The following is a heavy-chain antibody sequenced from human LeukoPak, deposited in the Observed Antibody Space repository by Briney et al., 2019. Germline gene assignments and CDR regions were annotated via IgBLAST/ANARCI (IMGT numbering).Heavy chain of an antibody. D-gene: IGHD1-1*01. CDR3: ARDSGPGNSYFDY. CDR1: GFTFSSYG. CDR2: IWYDGSNK. Sequence: GGSLRLSCAASGFTFSSYGMHWVRQAPGKGLEWVAVIWYDGSNKYYADSVKGRFTISRDNSKNTLYLQMNGLRAEDTAVYYCARDSGPGNSYFDYWGQGTLVTVSS. V-gene: IGHV3-33*01. J-gene: IGHJ4*02.